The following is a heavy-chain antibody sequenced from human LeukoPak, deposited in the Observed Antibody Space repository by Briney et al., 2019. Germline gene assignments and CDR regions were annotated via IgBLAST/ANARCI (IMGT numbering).Heavy chain of an antibody. Sequence: SVKVSCKASGGTFSSYAISWVRQAPGQGLEWMGRITPIFGTANYAQKFQGRVTITTDESTSTAYMELSSLRSEDTAVYYCARDALRGYSYGLTIDYWGQGTLATVSS. CDR1: GGTFSSYA. CDR3: ARDALRGYSYGLTIDY. J-gene: IGHJ4*02. CDR2: ITPIFGTA. D-gene: IGHD5-18*01. V-gene: IGHV1-69*05.